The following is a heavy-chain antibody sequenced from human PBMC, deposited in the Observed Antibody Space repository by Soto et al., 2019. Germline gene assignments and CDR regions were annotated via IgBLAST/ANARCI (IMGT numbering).Heavy chain of an antibody. V-gene: IGHV4-34*01. D-gene: IGHD6-19*01. CDR2: INHSGST. Sequence: PSETLSLTCAVYGGSFSGSYWSWSRQPPGKGLEWIGEINHSGSTNYHPSLKSRVPISVDTSKNQFSLKLSSVTAADTAVYYCSRGPRGYSSGWSDGRYFDYWGQGTLVTVSS. J-gene: IGHJ4*02. CDR1: GGSFSGSY. CDR3: SRGPRGYSSGWSDGRYFDY.